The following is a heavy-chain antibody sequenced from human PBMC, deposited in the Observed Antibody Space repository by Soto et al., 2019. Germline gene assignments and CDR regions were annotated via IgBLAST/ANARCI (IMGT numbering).Heavy chain of an antibody. Sequence: QVQLQESGPGLVKPSETLSLTCTVSGGSVSSGSYYWSWIRQPPGKGLEWIGYIYYSGSTNYNPSLKSRVTISLETSKNHFSLKLSFVTDADTAVYYCAGGIVVRVTGYGMDVWGQGTTVTVSS. CDR1: GGSVSSGSYY. CDR3: AGGIVVRVTGYGMDV. V-gene: IGHV4-61*01. D-gene: IGHD2-15*01. J-gene: IGHJ6*02. CDR2: IYYSGST.